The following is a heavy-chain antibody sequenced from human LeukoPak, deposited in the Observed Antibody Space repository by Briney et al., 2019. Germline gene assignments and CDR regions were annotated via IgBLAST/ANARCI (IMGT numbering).Heavy chain of an antibody. CDR2: IYDSGST. CDR3: ASRPAGGWTTYNWFDP. V-gene: IGHV4-39*07. D-gene: IGHD6-19*01. J-gene: IGHJ5*02. Sequence: SETLSLTCTVSGGSIRSSYYYWGWIRQPPGKGLEWIGSIYDSGSTYYNPSLKSRVTISVDTSKNQFSLKLSSVTAADTAVYYCASRPAGGWTTYNWFDPWAREPWSPSP. CDR1: GGSIRSSYYY.